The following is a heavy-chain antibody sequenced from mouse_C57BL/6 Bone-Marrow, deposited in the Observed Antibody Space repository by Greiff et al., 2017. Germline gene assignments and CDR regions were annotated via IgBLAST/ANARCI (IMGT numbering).Heavy chain of an antibody. Sequence: QVQLQQPGAELVKPGASVKLSCKASGYTFTSYWITWVKQRPGQGLEWIGAIYPTSGRTNYNEKFKSKAKLTVDTSSNTAYMQLSSLTSEDSAVFYCARSGPLGRSFDYWGQGTTLTVSS. CDR2: IYPTSGRT. CDR3: ARSGPLGRSFDY. D-gene: IGHD4-1*01. V-gene: IGHV1-55*01. CDR1: GYTFTSYW. J-gene: IGHJ2*01.